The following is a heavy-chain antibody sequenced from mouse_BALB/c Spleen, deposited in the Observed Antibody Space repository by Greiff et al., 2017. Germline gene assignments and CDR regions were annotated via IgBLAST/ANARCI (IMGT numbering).Heavy chain of an antibody. J-gene: IGHJ4*01. V-gene: IGHV2-9*02. CDR3: ANYYDYEGYYAMDY. CDR1: GFSLTSYG. Sequence: VQLVESGPGLVAPSQSLSITCTVSGFSLTSYGVHWVRQPPGKGLEWLGVIWAGGSTNYNSALMSRLSISKDNSKSQVFLKMNSLQTDDTAMYYCANYYDYEGYYAMDYWGQGTSVTVSS. CDR2: IWAGGST. D-gene: IGHD2-4*01.